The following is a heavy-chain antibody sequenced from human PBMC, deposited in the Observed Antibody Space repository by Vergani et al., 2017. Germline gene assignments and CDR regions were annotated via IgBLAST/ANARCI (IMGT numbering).Heavy chain of an antibody. CDR1: GFTFDDYA. J-gene: IGHJ4*02. V-gene: IGHV3-9*01. CDR3: AKESSIAVALFDY. CDR2: ISWNRGSI. D-gene: IGHD6-19*01. Sequence: EVQLVESGGGLVQPGRSLRLSCAASGFTFDDYAMHWVRQAPGKGLEWVSGISWNRGSIGYADSVKGRFTISRDNAKNSLYLQMNSLRAEDTALYYCAKESSIAVALFDYWGQGTLVTVSS.